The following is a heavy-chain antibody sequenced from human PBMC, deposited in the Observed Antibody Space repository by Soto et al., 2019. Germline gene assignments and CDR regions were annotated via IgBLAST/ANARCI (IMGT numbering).Heavy chain of an antibody. Sequence: QVQLQESGPGLVKPSETLSLTCTVSGGSISSYYWSWIRQPPGKGLEWIGYIYYSGSTNYNPSLKSRVTISVDTSKNQFSLKLSSVTAADTAVYYCARGGGWYLTGDFDLWGRGTLVTVSS. D-gene: IGHD6-19*01. V-gene: IGHV4-59*01. CDR2: IYYSGST. J-gene: IGHJ2*01. CDR1: GGSISSYY. CDR3: ARGGGWYLTGDFDL.